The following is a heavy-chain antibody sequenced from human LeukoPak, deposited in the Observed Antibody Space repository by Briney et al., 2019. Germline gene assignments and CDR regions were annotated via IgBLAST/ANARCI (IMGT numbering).Heavy chain of an antibody. CDR1: GGSFSGYY. D-gene: IGHD1-26*01. Sequence: PSETLSLTCAVYGGSFSGYYWSWVRQPPGKGLEWIGEINHSGSTNYNPSLKSRVTISVDTSKNQFSLKLSPVTAADTAVYYCARVLHSGYLDYWGQGTLVTVSS. V-gene: IGHV4-34*01. CDR2: INHSGST. CDR3: ARVLHSGYLDY. J-gene: IGHJ4*02.